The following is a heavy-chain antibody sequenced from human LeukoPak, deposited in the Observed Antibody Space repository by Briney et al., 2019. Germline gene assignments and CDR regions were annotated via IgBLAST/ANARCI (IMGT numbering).Heavy chain of an antibody. CDR3: AKEGGVFRRYCSSTSCYSPYFDY. CDR1: GFTFSSYG. J-gene: IGHJ4*02. V-gene: IGHV3-30*02. CDR2: IRYDGSNK. D-gene: IGHD2-2*02. Sequence: GGSLRLSCAASGFTFSSYGMHWVRQAPGKGLEWVAFIRYDGSNKYYADSVKGRFTISRDNSKNTLYLQMNSLRAEDTAVYYCAKEGGVFRRYCSSTSCYSPYFDYWGQGTLVTVSS.